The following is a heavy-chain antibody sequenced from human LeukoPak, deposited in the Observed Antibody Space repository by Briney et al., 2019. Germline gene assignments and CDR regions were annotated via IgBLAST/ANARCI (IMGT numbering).Heavy chain of an antibody. D-gene: IGHD5-24*01. CDR1: GFSFSSYH. J-gene: IGHJ4*02. CDR2: IFPDGHQE. Sequence: GGSLRLSCVASGFSFSSYHMSWVRQAPGKGLGCVAHIFPDGHQESCDASVRGRFTVSRDNAKNSVFLQMNSLRVEDTAIYYCARWRWQQSEFDLCGQGALVTVSS. V-gene: IGHV3-7*01. CDR3: ARWRWQQSEFDL.